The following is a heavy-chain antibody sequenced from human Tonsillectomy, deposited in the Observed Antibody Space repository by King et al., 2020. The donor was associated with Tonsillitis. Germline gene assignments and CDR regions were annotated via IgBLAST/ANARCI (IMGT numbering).Heavy chain of an antibody. CDR1: GFTVSSNY. J-gene: IGHJ5*02. D-gene: IGHD2-2*01. V-gene: IGHV3-53*04. Sequence: VQLVESGGGLVQPGGSLRLSCAASGFTVSSNYMSWVRKAPGKGLEWGSVIYSGDRTYYADSVKGRFTISRHNSKNTLYLQMNSLRAEDTAVYYCARTGYCSSTSCPFPWFDPWGQGTLVTVSS. CDR2: IYSGDRT. CDR3: ARTGYCSSTSCPFPWFDP.